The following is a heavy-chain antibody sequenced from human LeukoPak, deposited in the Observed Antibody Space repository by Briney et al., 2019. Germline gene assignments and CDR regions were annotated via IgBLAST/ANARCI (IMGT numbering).Heavy chain of an antibody. V-gene: IGHV5-51*01. Sequence: GESLKISCKGSGYSFTSYWIGWVRQMPGKGLEWMGIIYPGDSDTRYRPSFQGQVTISADKSISTAYLQWSSLKASDTAMYYCAREAYCGGDCYLDAFDIWGQGTMVTVSS. CDR2: IYPGDSDT. J-gene: IGHJ3*02. CDR1: GYSFTSYW. CDR3: AREAYCGGDCYLDAFDI. D-gene: IGHD2-21*02.